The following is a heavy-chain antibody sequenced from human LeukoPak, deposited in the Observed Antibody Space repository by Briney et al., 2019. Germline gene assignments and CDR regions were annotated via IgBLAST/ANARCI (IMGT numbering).Heavy chain of an antibody. CDR1: GYSFTSYW. Sequence: GESLKISCKGSGYSFTSYWIGWVRQLPGKGLEWMGIIYPGDSDTRYGPSFQGQVTISADKSISTASLQWSSLKASDTAMYYCARGGYSYGIPPAGMDVWGQGTTVTVSS. J-gene: IGHJ6*02. CDR2: IYPGDSDT. V-gene: IGHV5-51*01. CDR3: ARGGYSYGIPPAGMDV. D-gene: IGHD5-18*01.